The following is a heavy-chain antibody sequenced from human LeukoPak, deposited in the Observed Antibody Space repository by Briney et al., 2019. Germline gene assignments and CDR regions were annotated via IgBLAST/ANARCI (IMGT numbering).Heavy chain of an antibody. D-gene: IGHD1-26*01. CDR1: GFTFDDYA. Sequence: GGSLRLSCAASGFTFDDYAMHWVRQAPGKGLVWVSRINSDGVSTSYADSVKGRLTISRDNAKNTLYLQMNSLRDEDTAVYYCAKGGRNVIDYWGQGTLVTVSS. CDR3: AKGGRNVIDY. CDR2: INSDGVST. V-gene: IGHV3-74*01. J-gene: IGHJ4*02.